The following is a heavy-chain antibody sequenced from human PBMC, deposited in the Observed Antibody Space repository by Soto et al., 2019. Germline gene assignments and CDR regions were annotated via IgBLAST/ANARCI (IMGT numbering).Heavy chain of an antibody. CDR2: IYYSGSP. J-gene: IGHJ6*02. Sequence: SGTLSLTCTVSGGSIRSGGYYGSCIRQPPGKGMLRIGYIYYSGSPYYTPSLKSRVTISVDTSKNQFSLKLSSVNAADTAVYYCARAPPLNYDFFRGGVDGWGQGTTVT. D-gene: IGHD3-3*01. CDR1: GGSIRSGGYY. CDR3: ARAPPLNYDFFRGGVDG. V-gene: IGHV4-30-4*02.